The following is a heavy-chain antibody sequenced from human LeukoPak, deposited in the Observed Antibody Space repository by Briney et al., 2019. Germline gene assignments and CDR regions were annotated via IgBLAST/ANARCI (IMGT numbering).Heavy chain of an antibody. CDR3: ARYYDILTGLSRDY. V-gene: IGHV1-2*02. D-gene: IGHD3-9*01. CDR1: GYTFTGYY. CDR2: INPNSGGT. Sequence: ASVKVSCTASGYTFTGYYMHWVRQAPGQGLEWMGWINPNSGGTNYAQKFQGRVTMTRNTSISTAYMELSSLRSEDTAVYYCARYYDILTGLSRDYWGQGTLVTVSS. J-gene: IGHJ4*02.